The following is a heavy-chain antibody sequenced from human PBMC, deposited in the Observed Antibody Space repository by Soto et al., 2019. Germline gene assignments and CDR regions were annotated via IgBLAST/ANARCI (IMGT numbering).Heavy chain of an antibody. CDR3: ARAVLPATAPFDY. Sequence: QVQLQESGPRLVKPSETLSLTCIVSAGSISNYYWSWIRQPPGKGLEWIGYIYYSGSTNYNPSLQSRVTISVDTSKNQFSLKLSSVTAADTADYYCARAVLPATAPFDYWGQGTLVTVSS. V-gene: IGHV4-59*01. CDR1: AGSISNYY. J-gene: IGHJ4*02. CDR2: IYYSGST. D-gene: IGHD2-2*01.